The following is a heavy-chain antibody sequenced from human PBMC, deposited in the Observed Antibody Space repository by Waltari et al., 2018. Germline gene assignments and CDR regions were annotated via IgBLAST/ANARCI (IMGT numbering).Heavy chain of an antibody. Sequence: EVQLVESGGGLVKPGGSLSLSCAAPGFTFGNFWMSWARQARGKGLEWVAKINQDGSGEYYVDSVKGRFTISRDNAKNSLYLQMNSLRVEDTAVYYCQRGDYWGQGTLVTVSS. CDR2: INQDGSGE. J-gene: IGHJ4*02. CDR1: GFTFGNFW. CDR3: QRGDY. V-gene: IGHV3-7*04.